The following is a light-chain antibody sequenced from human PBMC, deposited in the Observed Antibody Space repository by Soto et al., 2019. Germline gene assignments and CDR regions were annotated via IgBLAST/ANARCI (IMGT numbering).Light chain of an antibody. J-gene: IGKJ2*01. CDR2: GAS. V-gene: IGKV3-15*01. CDR3: QQYNNWPPT. CDR1: QSVSSN. Sequence: EIVMTQSSATLSVSPGERATLSCRASQSVSSNLAWYQQKPGQAPRLLIYGASTRVTGIPARFSGSGSGTEFTLTISSLQSEDFAVYYCQQYNNWPPTFGQGTKLEIK.